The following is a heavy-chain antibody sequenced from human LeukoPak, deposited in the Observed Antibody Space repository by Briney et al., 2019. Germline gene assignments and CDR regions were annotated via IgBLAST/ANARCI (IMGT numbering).Heavy chain of an antibody. D-gene: IGHD1-26*01. V-gene: IGHV3-7*01. CDR1: GFTFSRYW. CDR3: ARDREWELPADAFDI. CDR2: IKQDGSEK. Sequence: PGGSLRLSCAASGFTFSRYWRSWVRQAPGKGLEWAANIKQDGSEKYYVDSVKGRFTISRDNAKNSLYLQMNSLRAEDTAVYYCARDREWELPADAFDIWGQGTMVTVSS. J-gene: IGHJ3*02.